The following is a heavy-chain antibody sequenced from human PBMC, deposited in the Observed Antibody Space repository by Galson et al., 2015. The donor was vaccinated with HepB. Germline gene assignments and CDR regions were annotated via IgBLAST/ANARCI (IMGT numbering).Heavy chain of an antibody. V-gene: IGHV3-7*03. CDR3: ARGRGFLIDY. D-gene: IGHD3-3*01. Sequence: SLRLSCAASGFTFRDHYMTWVRQAPGKGLEWVAVMNQDGSARHYVDSVKGRFTISRDNAKNSLYLQMNSLRAEDTAVYFCARGRGFLIDYWGQGTLASVSS. CDR1: GFTFRDHY. J-gene: IGHJ4*02. CDR2: MNQDGSAR.